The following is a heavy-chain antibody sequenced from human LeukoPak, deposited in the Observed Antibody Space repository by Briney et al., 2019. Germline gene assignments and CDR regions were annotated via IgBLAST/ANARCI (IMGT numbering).Heavy chain of an antibody. CDR2: INPNSGGT. V-gene: IGHV1-2*02. D-gene: IGHD5-12*01. J-gene: IGHJ4*02. CDR1: GYTFTGYY. Sequence: ASVKVSCKASGYTFTGYYMHWVRQAPGQGLEWMGWINPNSGGTNYAQKFQGRVTMTRDTSISTAYMELSRVRSDDTAVYYCAREVDIVAAGVDYWGQGTLVTVSS. CDR3: AREVDIVAAGVDY.